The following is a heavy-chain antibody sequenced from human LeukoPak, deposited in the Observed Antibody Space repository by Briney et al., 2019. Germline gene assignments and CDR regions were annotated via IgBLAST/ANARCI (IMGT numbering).Heavy chain of an antibody. CDR1: GYTFTGYY. D-gene: IGHD6-13*01. CDR2: INPNSGGT. Sequence: ASVKVSCKASGYTFTGYYMHWVRQAPGQGLEWMGWINPNSGGTNYAQKFQGRVTMTRDTSISTAYMELSRLRSDDTAVYYCARVQAAAGLFDYWGQGTLVTVSS. J-gene: IGHJ4*02. V-gene: IGHV1-2*02. CDR3: ARVQAAAGLFDY.